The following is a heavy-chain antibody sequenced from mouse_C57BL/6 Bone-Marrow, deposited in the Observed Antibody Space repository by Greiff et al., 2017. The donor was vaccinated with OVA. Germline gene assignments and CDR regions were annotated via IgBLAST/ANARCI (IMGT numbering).Heavy chain of an antibody. V-gene: IGHV1-64*01. D-gene: IGHD2-1*01. J-gene: IGHJ1*03. CDR1: GYTFTSYW. Sequence: QVHVQQPGAELVKPGASVKLSCKASGYTFTSYWMHWVKQRPGQGLEWIGMIHPNSGSTNYNEKFKSKATLTVDKSSSTAYMQLSSLTSEDSAVYYCARSIYYARYFDVWGTGTTVTVSS. CDR2: IHPNSGST. CDR3: ARSIYYARYFDV.